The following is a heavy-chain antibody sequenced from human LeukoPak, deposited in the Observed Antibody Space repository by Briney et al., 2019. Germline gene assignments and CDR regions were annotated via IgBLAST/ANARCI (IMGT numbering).Heavy chain of an antibody. CDR3: ARGRGIAVAGLFDY. D-gene: IGHD6-19*01. CDR1: GFTFSSYA. J-gene: IGHJ4*02. Sequence: PGGSLRLSCAASGFTFSSYAMHWVRQAPGKGLEYVSAISSNGGSTYYANSVKGRFTISRDNPKNTLYLQMGSLRAEDMAVYYCARGRGIAVAGLFDYWGQGTLVTVSS. CDR2: ISSNGGST. V-gene: IGHV3-64*01.